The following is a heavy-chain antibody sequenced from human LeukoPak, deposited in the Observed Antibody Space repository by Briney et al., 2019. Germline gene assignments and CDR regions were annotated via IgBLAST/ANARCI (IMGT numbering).Heavy chain of an antibody. J-gene: IGHJ4*02. CDR1: GFTFSSYI. Sequence: PGGPLRLSCAASGFTFSSYIMAWVRQAPRKGLEWVSSIGGGVGDTYYADSVKGRLTISRDNSKNTLSLQMNSLRADDTAVYFCAKGGRGTYDSWGQGTLVTVSS. D-gene: IGHD3-16*01. CDR3: AKGGRGTYDS. V-gene: IGHV3-23*01. CDR2: IGGGVGDT.